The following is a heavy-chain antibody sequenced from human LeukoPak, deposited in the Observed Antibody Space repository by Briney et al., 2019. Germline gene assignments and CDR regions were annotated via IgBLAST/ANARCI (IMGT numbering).Heavy chain of an antibody. CDR3: ARGRYNWNFDY. D-gene: IGHD1-1*01. J-gene: IGHJ4*02. Sequence: GGSLRLSCAASGFTFSNYEMNWVRQAPGKGLEWVSYISSSGSTIYYADSVKGRFTISRDNSKNTLYLQMGSLRAEDMALYYCARGRYNWNFDYWGQGSLVTVSS. CDR2: ISSSGSTI. V-gene: IGHV3-48*03. CDR1: GFTFSNYE.